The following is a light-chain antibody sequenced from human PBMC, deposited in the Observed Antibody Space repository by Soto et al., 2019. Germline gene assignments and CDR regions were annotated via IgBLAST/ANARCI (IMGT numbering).Light chain of an antibody. CDR1: QSVNTIY. Sequence: DIVLTQSPGTLSLSPGQRASLSCRASQSVNTIYLGWYQQKPGQAPRLLIYGASSRATGIPDRFSGSGSGTDCTLTISRLEPEDFAVYYCRLYGSSPPMCTLGQGTKLEIK. V-gene: IGKV3-20*01. CDR3: RLYGSSPPMCT. J-gene: IGKJ2*02. CDR2: GAS.